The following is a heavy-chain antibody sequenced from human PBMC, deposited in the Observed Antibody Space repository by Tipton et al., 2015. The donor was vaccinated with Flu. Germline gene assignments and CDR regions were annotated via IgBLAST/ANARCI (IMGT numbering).Heavy chain of an antibody. V-gene: IGHV3-23*01. Sequence: GSLRLSCAASGFTFIKYAMSWVRQAPGKGLEWVSAISGDGDTKYYPDSVKGRFTISRDNSKNTLYLQMNSLRAEDTAIYHCARVIPELVSGLDDWGQGTLVTVSS. CDR2: ISGDGDTK. CDR1: GFTFIKYA. CDR3: ARVIPELVSGLDD. J-gene: IGHJ4*02. D-gene: IGHD5/OR15-5a*01.